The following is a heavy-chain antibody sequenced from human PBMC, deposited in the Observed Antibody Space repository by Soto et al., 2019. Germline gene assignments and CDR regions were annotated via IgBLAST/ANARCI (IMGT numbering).Heavy chain of an antibody. CDR1: GGSISSSSYY. J-gene: IGHJ4*02. Sequence: PSETLSLTCTVSGGSISSSSYYWGWIRQPPGKGLEWIGSIYYSGSTYYNPSLKSRVTISVDTSKNQFSLKLSSVTAADTAVYYCKGVSNSGSYNFDHWGQGTLVTVSS. V-gene: IGHV4-39*01. D-gene: IGHD1-26*01. CDR2: IYYSGST. CDR3: KGVSNSGSYNFDH.